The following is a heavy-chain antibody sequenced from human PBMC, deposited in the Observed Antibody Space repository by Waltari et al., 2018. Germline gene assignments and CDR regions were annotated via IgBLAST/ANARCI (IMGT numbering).Heavy chain of an antibody. CDR1: GYTFTSYD. Sequence: QVQLVQSGAEVKKPGASVKVSCKASGYTFTSYDINWVRQATGQGLEWMGWMNPNSGNTGYAQKFQGRVTITRNTSISTAYMELSSLRSEDTAVYYCARAQPVPGPQRSGAFDIWGQGTMVTVSS. CDR2: MNPNSGNT. CDR3: ARAQPVPGPQRSGAFDI. D-gene: IGHD2-2*01. J-gene: IGHJ3*02. V-gene: IGHV1-8*03.